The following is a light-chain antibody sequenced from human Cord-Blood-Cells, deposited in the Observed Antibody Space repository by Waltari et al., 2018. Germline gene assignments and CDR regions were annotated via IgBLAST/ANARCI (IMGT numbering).Light chain of an antibody. Sequence: DIQMTQPPSSLSASVGDRVTITCRASQSISSYLNWYQQKPGKAPKLLIYAASSLQSGVPSRFSGSGSGTDFTLTISSLQPEDFATYYCQQSYSTLPYTLGQGTKLEIK. J-gene: IGKJ2*01. CDR1: QSISSY. CDR2: AAS. V-gene: IGKV1-39*01. CDR3: QQSYSTLPYT.